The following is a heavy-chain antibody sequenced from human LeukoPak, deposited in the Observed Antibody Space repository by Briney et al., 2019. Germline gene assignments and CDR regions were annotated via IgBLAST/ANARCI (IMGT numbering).Heavy chain of an antibody. D-gene: IGHD3-3*01. CDR1: GYTFTGYY. Sequence: ASVKVSCKASGYTFTGYYMHWVRQAPGQGLEWMGWINPNSGGTNYAQKFQGRVTMTRDTSISTAYMELSRLRSDDTAVYYCARDQINIFGVVMIDNDYWGQGTLVTVSS. CDR3: ARDQINIFGVVMIDNDY. J-gene: IGHJ4*02. V-gene: IGHV1-2*02. CDR2: INPNSGGT.